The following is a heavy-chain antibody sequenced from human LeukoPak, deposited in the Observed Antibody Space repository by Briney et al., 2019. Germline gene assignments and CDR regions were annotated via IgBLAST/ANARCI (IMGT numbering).Heavy chain of an antibody. CDR2: IIPILGIA. D-gene: IGHD4-17*01. J-gene: IGHJ6*02. CDR1: GGTFSSYA. CDR3: ARDRDYDPYGDYDYYYGMDV. V-gene: IGHV1-69*04. Sequence: GSSVKVSCKASGGTFSSYAISWVRQAPGQGLEWMGRIIPILGIANYAQKFQGRVTITADKSTSTAYMELSSLRSEDTAVYYCARDRDYDPYGDYDYYYGMDVWGQGTTVTVSS.